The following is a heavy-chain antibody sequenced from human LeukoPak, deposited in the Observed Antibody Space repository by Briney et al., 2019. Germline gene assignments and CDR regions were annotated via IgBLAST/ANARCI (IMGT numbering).Heavy chain of an antibody. D-gene: IGHD2-2*01. CDR1: GFTFRTYA. J-gene: IGHJ4*02. CDR2: ISGSGDST. CDR3: AKDVGYCSTTSCYYFDY. Sequence: GGSLRLSCVASGFTFRTYAMSWVRQAPGKGLEWVSAISGSGDSTYYANSVKGRFTISRDNSKNSLYLQMNSLRAEDTAVYYCAKDVGYCSTTSCYYFDYWGQGTLVTVSS. V-gene: IGHV3-23*01.